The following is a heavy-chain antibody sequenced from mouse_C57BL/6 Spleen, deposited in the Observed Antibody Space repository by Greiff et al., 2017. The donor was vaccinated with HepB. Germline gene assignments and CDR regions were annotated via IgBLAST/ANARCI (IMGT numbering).Heavy chain of an antibody. CDR3: ARRRDYDYADYYAMDY. D-gene: IGHD2-4*01. J-gene: IGHJ4*01. CDR1: GYTFTSYW. V-gene: IGHV1-55*01. CDR2: IYPGSGST. Sequence: VQLQQPGAELVKPGASVKMSCKASGYTFTSYWITWVKQRPGQGLEWIGDIYPGSGSTNYNEKFKSKATLTVDTSSSTAYMQLSSLTSEDSAVYYCARRRDYDYADYYAMDYWGQGTSVTVSS.